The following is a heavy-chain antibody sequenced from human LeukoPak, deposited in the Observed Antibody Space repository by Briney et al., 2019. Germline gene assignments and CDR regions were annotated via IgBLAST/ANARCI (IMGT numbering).Heavy chain of an antibody. D-gene: IGHD1-14*01. CDR2: ISGGGGGT. V-gene: IGHV3-23*01. CDR3: AKGSGINHYHWIDP. CDR1: EFTFSNYA. J-gene: IGHJ5*01. Sequence: GGSLRLSCAASEFTFSNYAMNWVRQAPGKGPEWVSGISGGGGGTYYADSVKGRFTISRDNSKNTLYLQMDSLRAEDTALYYCAKGSGINHYHWIDPWGQGTLVTVSS.